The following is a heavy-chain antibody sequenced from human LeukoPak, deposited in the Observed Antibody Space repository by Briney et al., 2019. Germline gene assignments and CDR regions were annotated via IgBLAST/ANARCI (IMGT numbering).Heavy chain of an antibody. V-gene: IGHV3-23*01. J-gene: IGHJ4*02. CDR3: AKDTYSSSSVTFDY. D-gene: IGHD6-6*01. CDR2: ISGSGGST. CDR1: GYSFTSYW. Sequence: GESLKISCKGSGYSFTSYWIGWVRQAPGKGLEWVSAISGSGGSTYYADSVKGRFTISRDNSKNTLYLQMNSLRAEDTAVYYCAKDTYSSSSVTFDYWGQGTLVTVSS.